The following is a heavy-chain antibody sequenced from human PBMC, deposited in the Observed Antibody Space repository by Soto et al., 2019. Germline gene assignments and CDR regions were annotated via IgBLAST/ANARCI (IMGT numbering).Heavy chain of an antibody. J-gene: IGHJ6*02. CDR1: GGTFSSYA. V-gene: IGHV1-69*13. CDR3: ARVPWERYGSGSYHYYYGMHV. CDR2: IIPIFGTA. Sequence: SVKVSCKASGGTFSSYAISWVRQAPGQGLEWMGGIIPIFGTANYAQKFQGRVTITADESTSTAYMELSSLRSEDTAVYYCARVPWERYGSGSYHYYYGMHVWGQGATVTVYS. D-gene: IGHD3-10*01.